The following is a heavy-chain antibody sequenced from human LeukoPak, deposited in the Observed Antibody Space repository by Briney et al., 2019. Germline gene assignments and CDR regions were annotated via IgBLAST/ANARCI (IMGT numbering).Heavy chain of an antibody. CDR2: ISSSSSTL. D-gene: IGHD1-26*01. CDR1: GFTFSSYS. V-gene: IGHV3-48*02. CDR3: ARDTFGGRFRAFFDY. Sequence: GGSLRLSCAASGFTFSSYSMNWVRQAPGKGLEWVSYISSSSSTLYSADSVKGRFTISRDNAKNSLYLQMNSLRDEDTAVYYCARDTFGGRFRAFFDYWGQGTLVTVSS. J-gene: IGHJ4*02.